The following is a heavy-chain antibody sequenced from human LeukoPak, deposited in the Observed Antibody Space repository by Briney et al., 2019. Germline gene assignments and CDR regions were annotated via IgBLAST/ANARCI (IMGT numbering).Heavy chain of an antibody. CDR2: IYYSGST. V-gene: IGHV4-39*01. CDR3: ARGDKSGPIAAAVSASRYFDY. CDR1: GDSISTSSYC. Sequence: SETLSLTCSVSGDSISTSSYCWGWIRQPPGKGLEWIGTIYYSGSTYYNPSLTSRVTISVDTSKNQFSLKLSSVTAADTAVYYCARGDKSGPIAAAVSASRYFDYWGQGTLVTVSS. D-gene: IGHD6-13*01. J-gene: IGHJ4*02.